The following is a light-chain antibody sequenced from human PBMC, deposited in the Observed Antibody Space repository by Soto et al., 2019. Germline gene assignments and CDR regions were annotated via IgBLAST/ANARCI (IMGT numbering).Light chain of an antibody. CDR1: QSVDSY. J-gene: IGKJ5*01. V-gene: IGKV3-11*01. CDR3: QQRDSWPIT. Sequence: IVFTQSPASLSLSPGERATLSCRASQSVDSYLVWYQQKPGQAPRLLIFGASNRATGIPARFSGSGSGTDFTLTINSLEPDDFAVYYCQQRDSWPITFGQGTRLEIK. CDR2: GAS.